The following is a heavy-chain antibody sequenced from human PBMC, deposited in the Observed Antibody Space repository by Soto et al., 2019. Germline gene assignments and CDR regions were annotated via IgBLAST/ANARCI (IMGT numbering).Heavy chain of an antibody. V-gene: IGHV4-59*01. Sequence: SETPSLTCPVSSDSMTSYYWTWIRQPPGKGLECIGYIYHSGITNYNPSLKSRVTISLDTSKNQFSLRLSSVTAADTAVYYCARMSLFYFFDSWGQGTLVTVSS. CDR1: SDSMTSYY. CDR2: IYHSGIT. D-gene: IGHD3-9*01. J-gene: IGHJ4*01. CDR3: ARMSLFYFFDS.